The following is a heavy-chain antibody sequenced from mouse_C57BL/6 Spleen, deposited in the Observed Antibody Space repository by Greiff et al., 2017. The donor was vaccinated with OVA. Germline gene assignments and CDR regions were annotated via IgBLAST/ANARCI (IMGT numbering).Heavy chain of an antibody. CDR2: IDPSDSYT. CDR3: ARYYYGSSYYAMDY. D-gene: IGHD1-1*01. CDR1: GYTFTSYW. V-gene: IGHV1-50*01. J-gene: IGHJ4*01. Sequence: VQLQQPGAELVKPGASVKLSCKASGYTFTSYWMPWVKQRPGQGLAWIGEIDPSDSYTNYNQKFKGKATLTVDTSSSTAYMQLSSLTSEDSAVYYCARYYYGSSYYAMDYWGQGTSVTVSS.